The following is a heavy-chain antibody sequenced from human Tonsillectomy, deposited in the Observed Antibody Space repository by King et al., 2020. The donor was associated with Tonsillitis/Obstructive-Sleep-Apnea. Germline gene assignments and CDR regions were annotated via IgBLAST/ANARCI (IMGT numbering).Heavy chain of an antibody. V-gene: IGHV3-33*01. D-gene: IGHD2-2*01. Sequence: EQLVQSGGGVVQPGRSLRLSCAASGFTFSSYGMHWVRQAPGKGLEWVAVIWYDGSNKYYADSVKGRFTISRDNSKTTLYLQMNSLRAEDTAVYYCARGEYDCSSTSCYGGAFWYFDLWGRGTLVTVSS. CDR3: ARGEYDCSSTSCYGGAFWYFDL. CDR2: IWYDGSNK. J-gene: IGHJ2*01. CDR1: GFTFSSYG.